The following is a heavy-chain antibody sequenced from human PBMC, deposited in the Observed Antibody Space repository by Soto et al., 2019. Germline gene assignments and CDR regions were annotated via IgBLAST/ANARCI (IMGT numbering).Heavy chain of an antibody. Sequence: GASVKVSCKASGYTFTSYDINWVRQATGQGLEWMGWMNPNSGNTGYAQKFQGRVTMTRNTSISTAYMELSSLRSEDTAVYYCARAIDYGDIPTGDYWGQGTLVTVSS. V-gene: IGHV1-8*01. J-gene: IGHJ4*02. CDR3: ARAIDYGDIPTGDY. CDR2: MNPNSGNT. CDR1: GYTFTSYD. D-gene: IGHD4-17*01.